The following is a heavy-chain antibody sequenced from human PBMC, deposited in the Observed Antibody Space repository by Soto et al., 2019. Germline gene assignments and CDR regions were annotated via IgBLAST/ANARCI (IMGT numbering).Heavy chain of an antibody. J-gene: IGHJ4*02. Sequence: GFLRLSCAASGFTFSSYAMSWVRQAPGKGLEWVSAISGSGGSTYYADSVKGRFTISRDNSKNTLYLQTNSLRAEDTATYYCANRVGSRGSFDYWGQGTLVTVSS. D-gene: IGHD6-25*01. CDR3: ANRVGSRGSFDY. V-gene: IGHV3-23*01. CDR1: GFTFSSYA. CDR2: ISGSGGST.